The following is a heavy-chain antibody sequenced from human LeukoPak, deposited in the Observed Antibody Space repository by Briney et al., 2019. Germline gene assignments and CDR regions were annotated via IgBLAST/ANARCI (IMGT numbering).Heavy chain of an antibody. CDR3: AAAVATRGFWSFGL. J-gene: IGHJ2*01. Sequence: SETLSLTCTVSRGSISSYYWSWIRQPPGKGLEWMGHVHHSGSTNYNPSLKSRVTISVDMSKNQFSLQLSSVTAADTAVYYCAAAVATRGFWSFGLWGRGTLVTVSS. CDR1: RGSISSYY. CDR2: VHHSGST. D-gene: IGHD6-19*01. V-gene: IGHV4-59*01.